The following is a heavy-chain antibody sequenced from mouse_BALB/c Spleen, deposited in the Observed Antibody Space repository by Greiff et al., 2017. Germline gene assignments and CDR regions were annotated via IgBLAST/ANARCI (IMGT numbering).Heavy chain of an antibody. V-gene: IGHV3-6*02. CDR1: GYSITSGYY. Sequence: EVQLQQSGPGLVKPSQSLSLTCSVTGYSITSGYYWNWIRQFPGNKLEWMGYISYDGSNNYNPSLKNRISITRDTSKNQFFLKLNSVTTEDTATYYCAREEIYYDYPWFAYWGQGTLVTVSA. CDR3: AREEIYYDYPWFAY. CDR2: ISYDGSN. J-gene: IGHJ3*01. D-gene: IGHD2-4*01.